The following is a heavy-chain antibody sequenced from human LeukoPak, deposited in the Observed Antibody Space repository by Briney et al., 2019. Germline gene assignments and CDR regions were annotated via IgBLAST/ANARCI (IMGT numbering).Heavy chain of an antibody. CDR2: INPNSGGT. CDR1: GYTFTGYY. Sequence: ASVRVSCKASGYTFTGYYMHWVRQAPGQGLEWMGWINPNSGGTNYAQKFQGRVTMTRDTSISTAYMELSRLRSDDTAVYYCARDFRSYTASVDYWGQGTLVTASS. CDR3: ARDFRSYTASVDY. D-gene: IGHD1-26*01. V-gene: IGHV1-2*02. J-gene: IGHJ4*02.